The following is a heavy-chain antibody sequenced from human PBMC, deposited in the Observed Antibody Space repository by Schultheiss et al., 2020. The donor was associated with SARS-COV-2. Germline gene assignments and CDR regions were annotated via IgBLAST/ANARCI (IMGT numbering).Heavy chain of an antibody. CDR1: GGSVSSGSDH. CDR3: VRGVGTGTYSDSFDI. J-gene: IGHJ3*02. Sequence: SETLSLTCTVSGGSVSSGSDHWSWIRQPPGKGLEWIGEINHSGSANHNPSLKSRVTISVDTSKNQFSLKLSSVTAADTAVFFCVRGVGTGTYSDSFDIWGQGTRVTVSS. CDR2: INHSGSA. V-gene: IGHV4-61*01. D-gene: IGHD3-10*01.